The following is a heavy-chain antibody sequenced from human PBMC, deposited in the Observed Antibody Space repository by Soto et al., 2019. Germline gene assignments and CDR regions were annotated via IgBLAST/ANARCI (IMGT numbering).Heavy chain of an antibody. CDR1: GFTFSSYG. CDR2: WGHDGSNK. CDR3: ATPHLYCSGGSCYPAHFDY. D-gene: IGHD2-15*01. Sequence: PGGSLGLSCAASGFTFSSYGLHWVRQAPGKGLGWVAVWGHDGSNKYYADSVKGRFTISRDNSKNTLYLQMNSLRAEDTAVYYCATPHLYCSGGSCYPAHFDYWGQGTLVTVSS. J-gene: IGHJ4*02. V-gene: IGHV3-33*01.